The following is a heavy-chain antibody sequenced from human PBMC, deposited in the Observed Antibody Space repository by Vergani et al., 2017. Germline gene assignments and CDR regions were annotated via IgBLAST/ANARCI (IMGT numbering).Heavy chain of an antibody. Sequence: QVQLQESGPGLVKPSETLSLTCAVSGFSIDNGYYWDWIRQPPGKGLEWIGSIYRTGRTHFNPSLKSRVTVSLDTANNHFSLRLNSLTAADTAVYYCARRSGIVYDIFSGTQYFLDFWGQGSLVTVSS. V-gene: IGHV4-38-2*01. J-gene: IGHJ4*02. CDR1: GFSIDNGYY. D-gene: IGHD3-9*01. CDR2: IYRTGRT. CDR3: ARRSGIVYDIFSGTQYFLDF.